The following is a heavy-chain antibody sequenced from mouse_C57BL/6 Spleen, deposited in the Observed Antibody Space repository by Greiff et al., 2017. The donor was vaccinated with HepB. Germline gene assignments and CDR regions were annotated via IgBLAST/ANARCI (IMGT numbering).Heavy chain of an antibody. CDR1: GFTFSDFY. V-gene: IGHV7-1*01. J-gene: IGHJ2*01. D-gene: IGHD5-5*01. CDR2: SRNKANDYTT. CDR3: ARDASHYRYFDY. Sequence: EVQVVESGGGLVQSGRSLRLSCATSGFTFSDFYMEWVRQAPGKGLEWIAASRNKANDYTTEYSASVKGRFIVSRDTSQSILYLQMNALRAEDTAIYYCARDASHYRYFDYWGQGTTLTVSS.